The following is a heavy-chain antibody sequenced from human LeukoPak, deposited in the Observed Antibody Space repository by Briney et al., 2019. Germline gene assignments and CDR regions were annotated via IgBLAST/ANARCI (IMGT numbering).Heavy chain of an antibody. V-gene: IGHV1-2*02. D-gene: IGHD5-12*01. CDR3: ARVSQPRTDIVATPSDYYYYMDV. CDR1: GYTFTTYY. CDR2: INSNSGCT. Sequence: ASVKVSCKASGYTFTTYYTHWVRQAPGQGLEWMGWINSNSGCTNYAQKLQGRVTMTRDTSIGTAYMELRSLRSDDTAVYYCARVSQPRTDIVATPSDYYYYMDVWGKGTTVTISS. J-gene: IGHJ6*03.